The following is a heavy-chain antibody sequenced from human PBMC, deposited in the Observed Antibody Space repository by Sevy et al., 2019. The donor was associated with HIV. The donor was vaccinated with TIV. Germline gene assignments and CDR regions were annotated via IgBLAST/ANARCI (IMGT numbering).Heavy chain of an antibody. CDR1: GYRLSQLS. CDR3: ARAPSGSQGPGQYFHY. J-gene: IGHJ1*01. V-gene: IGHV1-18*01. D-gene: IGHD1-26*01. CDR2: ISTFNGDT. Sequence: ASVKVSCKVSGYRLSQLSMHWVRQAPGQGLEWMGWISTFNGDTNAAPKLQGRVTMTTDTSTSTGYMELRSLRSDDTAVYYCARAPSGSQGPGQYFHYWGQGTLVTVSS.